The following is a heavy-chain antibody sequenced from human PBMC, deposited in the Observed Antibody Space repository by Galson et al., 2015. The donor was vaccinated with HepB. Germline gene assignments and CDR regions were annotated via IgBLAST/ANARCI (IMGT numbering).Heavy chain of an antibody. CDR2: IDPSDSYS. D-gene: IGHD2-2*01. CDR3: ARRYCSSSSCSGAHFFYYGLDV. CDR1: GYTFTNYW. J-gene: IGHJ6*02. V-gene: IGHV5-10-1*01. Sequence: QSGAEVKNPGESLRISCEGSGYTFTNYWITWVRRVPGKGLEWLGRIDPSDSYSNYNPSFEGHVTISVDTSIATAYLQWSSLTASDTAVYYCARRYCSSSSCSGAHFFYYGLDVGPRDHGHRVV.